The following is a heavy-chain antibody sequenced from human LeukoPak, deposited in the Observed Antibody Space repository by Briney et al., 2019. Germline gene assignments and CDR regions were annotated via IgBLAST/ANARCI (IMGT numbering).Heavy chain of an antibody. J-gene: IGHJ4*02. Sequence: ASVKVSCRVSGYTLTELSMHWVRQAPGKGLEWMGGFDPEDGETIYAQKFQGRVAMTEDTSTDTAYMELSSLRSEDTAVYYCATGLYYSNLYWGQGTLVTVSS. D-gene: IGHD3-22*01. CDR1: GYTLTELS. V-gene: IGHV1-24*01. CDR2: FDPEDGET. CDR3: ATGLYYSNLY.